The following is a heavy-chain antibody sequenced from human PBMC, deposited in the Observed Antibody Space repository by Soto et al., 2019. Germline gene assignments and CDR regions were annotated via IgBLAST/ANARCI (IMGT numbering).Heavy chain of an antibody. Sequence: GGSLRLSCAASGFTFSSYAMSWVRQAPGKGLEWVSAISGSGGSTYYADSGKGRFTISRDNSKNTLYLQMNSLRAEDTAVYYCTKSFVAVTTNYYYGMDVWGQGTTVTVSS. CDR1: GFTFSSYA. J-gene: IGHJ6*02. CDR3: TKSFVAVTTNYYYGMDV. V-gene: IGHV3-23*01. CDR2: ISGSGGST. D-gene: IGHD4-17*01.